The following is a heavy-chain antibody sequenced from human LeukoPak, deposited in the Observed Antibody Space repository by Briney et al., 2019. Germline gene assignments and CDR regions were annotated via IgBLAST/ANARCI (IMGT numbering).Heavy chain of an antibody. V-gene: IGHV3-23*01. CDR3: ARTRYSSSWYALDY. Sequence: GGSLRLSCVASGFAFSSFAMSWVRQAPGKGLEWVSGLTGSGSTYHADSVKGRFTISRDNSKNTLYLQMNSLRAEDTAVYYCARTRYSSSWYALDYWGQGTLVTVSS. CDR2: LTGSGST. D-gene: IGHD6-13*01. J-gene: IGHJ4*02. CDR1: GFAFSSFA.